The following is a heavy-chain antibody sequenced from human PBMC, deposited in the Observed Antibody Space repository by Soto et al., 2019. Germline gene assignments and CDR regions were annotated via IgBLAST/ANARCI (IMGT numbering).Heavy chain of an antibody. D-gene: IGHD3-10*01. J-gene: IGHJ4*02. Sequence: PGGSLRLSCAASGFTFSSYWMSWVRQAPGKGLEWVANIKQDGSEKYYVDSVKGRFTISRDNAKNSLYLQMNSLRAEDTAVDYCWRSGRKGGYSSLWYGGSNYWVQGTLGNVSS. CDR2: IKQDGSEK. CDR3: WRSGRKGGYSSLWYGGSNY. V-gene: IGHV3-7*01. CDR1: GFTFSSYW.